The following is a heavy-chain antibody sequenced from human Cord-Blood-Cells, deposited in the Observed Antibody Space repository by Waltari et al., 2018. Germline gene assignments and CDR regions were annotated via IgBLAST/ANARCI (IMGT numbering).Heavy chain of an antibody. Sequence: EVQLVESGGGLVQPGRSLRLSCAASGFTFDDDAMHWVRQAPGKGLDGVSGMSWNSGSLGYADSVKGRFTISRDNAKNSLYLQMNSLRAEGTALYDCAKDVTRAGFDAFEICGQGTMVTVSS. CDR3: AKDVTRAGFDAFEI. V-gene: IGHV3-9*01. CDR2: MSWNSGSL. J-gene: IGHJ3*02. D-gene: IGHD6-13*01. CDR1: GFTFDDDA.